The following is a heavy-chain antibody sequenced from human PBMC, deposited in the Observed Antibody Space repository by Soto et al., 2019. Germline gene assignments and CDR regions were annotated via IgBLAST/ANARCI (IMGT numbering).Heavy chain of an antibody. CDR3: ARHPLPATVLSCFDS. D-gene: IGHD2-2*01. CDR1: GGSMSSTYHY. V-gene: IGHV4-39*01. Sequence: TCTVSGGSMSSTYHYWGLLRQPPGKGLEWIVSVYYSGSTYFNPSLXXXVTIFVYXXKDQVSLSLSXVSSAXSAVYYCARHPLPATVLSCFDSCGQGTLVTVS. CDR2: VYYSGST. J-gene: IGHJ4*02.